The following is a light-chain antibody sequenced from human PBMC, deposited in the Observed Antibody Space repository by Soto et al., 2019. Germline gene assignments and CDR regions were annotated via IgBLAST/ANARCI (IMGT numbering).Light chain of an antibody. Sequence: EIVMAQSPATLSVSLGERATLSCRASQTVGSNLAWYQHRPGQPPRLLIYGASTRATGIPARFSGSGSVTEFTLTISSLQSEDFAVYYCQQYDNWPPWTFGQGTKVEIK. CDR1: QTVGSN. J-gene: IGKJ1*01. CDR3: QQYDNWPPWT. V-gene: IGKV3-15*01. CDR2: GAS.